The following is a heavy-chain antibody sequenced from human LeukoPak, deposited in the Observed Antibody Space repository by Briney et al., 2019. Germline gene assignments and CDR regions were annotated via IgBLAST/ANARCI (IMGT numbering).Heavy chain of an antibody. V-gene: IGHV3-48*04. D-gene: IGHD4-11*01. CDR2: ISSSSDTI. Sequence: GGSLRLSCAASGFSFSTYSMNWVRQAPGKGLEWLSYISSSSDTIYSADSVKGRFTISRDNAKNSLYLQMNSLRAEDTAVYYCARDKPTVIIKYFFDSWGQGTLVTVSS. CDR3: ARDKPTVIIKYFFDS. J-gene: IGHJ4*02. CDR1: GFSFSTYS.